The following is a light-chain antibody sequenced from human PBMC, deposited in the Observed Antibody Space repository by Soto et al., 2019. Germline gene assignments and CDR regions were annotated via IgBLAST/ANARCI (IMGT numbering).Light chain of an antibody. CDR2: DAS. CDR1: QSISSW. CDR3: QQYNSYSGT. Sequence: DIQMTQSPSTLSASVGDRVTITCRASQSISSWLAWYQQKPGKAPKLLIYDASSLESGVPSRFSGSGCGTEFTLAISSLQPDDFATSYCQQYNSYSGTFGQGTKGEIK. J-gene: IGKJ1*01. V-gene: IGKV1-5*01.